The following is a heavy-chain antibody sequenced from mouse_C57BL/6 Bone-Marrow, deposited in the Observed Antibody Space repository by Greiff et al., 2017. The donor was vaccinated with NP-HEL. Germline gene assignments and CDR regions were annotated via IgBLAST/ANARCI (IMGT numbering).Heavy chain of an antibody. Sequence: VQLQQSGPELVKPGASVKISCKASGYTFTDYYMNWVKQSHGKSLEWIGDINPNNGGTSYNQKFKGKATLTVDKSSSTAYMELRSLTSEDSAVYYCASNYLYYAMDYWGQGPSVTVSS. V-gene: IGHV1-26*01. J-gene: IGHJ4*01. D-gene: IGHD2-1*01. CDR3: ASNYLYYAMDY. CDR2: INPNNGGT. CDR1: GYTFTDYY.